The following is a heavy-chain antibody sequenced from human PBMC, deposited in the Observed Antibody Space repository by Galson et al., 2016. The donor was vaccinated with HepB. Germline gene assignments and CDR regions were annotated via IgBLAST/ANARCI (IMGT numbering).Heavy chain of an antibody. J-gene: IGHJ4*02. CDR3: AIDPSHWIENPFAL. CDR2: ICGSCGDI. CDR1: GFTFKNFG. V-gene: IGHV3-23*01. D-gene: IGHD2-2*03. Sequence: SLRLSCAASGFTFKNFGMTWVRQAPGKGLEWVSTICGSCGDIDYADSVQGRFTTSRDNSKNTLSLQMNSQRAEDTATYYCAIDPSHWIENPFALWGQGTLVTVSS.